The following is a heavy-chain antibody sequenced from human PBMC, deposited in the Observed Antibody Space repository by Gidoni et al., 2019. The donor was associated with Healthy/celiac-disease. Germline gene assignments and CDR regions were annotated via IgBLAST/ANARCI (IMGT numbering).Heavy chain of an antibody. CDR1: GLTFDDYA. V-gene: IGHV3-9*01. CDR2: ISWNSGSI. Sequence: EVQLVDSGGGLVQHGRSLKLSCAASGLTFDDYAIHWVRQAPGKGLEWVSGISWNSGSIGYADSVKGRFTISRDNAKNSLYLQMNSLRAEDTALYYCANQNYYYGMDVWGQGTTVTVSS. J-gene: IGHJ6*02. CDR3: ANQNYYYGMDV.